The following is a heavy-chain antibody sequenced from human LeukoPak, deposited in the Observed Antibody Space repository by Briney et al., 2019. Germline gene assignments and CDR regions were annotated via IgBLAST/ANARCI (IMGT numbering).Heavy chain of an antibody. V-gene: IGHV1-69*02. CDR1: GGTFSSYT. J-gene: IGHJ6*02. Sequence: ASVKVSCKASGGTFSSYTISWVRQAPGQGPEWMGRIIPILGIANYAQKFQGRVTITADKSTSTAYMELSSLRSEDTAVYYCAGGSSTPRYYYGMDVWGQGTTVTVSS. CDR3: AGGSSTPRYYYGMDV. CDR2: IIPILGIA. D-gene: IGHD1-26*01.